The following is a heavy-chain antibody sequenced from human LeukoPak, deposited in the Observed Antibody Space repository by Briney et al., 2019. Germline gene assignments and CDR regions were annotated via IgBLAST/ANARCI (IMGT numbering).Heavy chain of an antibody. CDR3: ARANHRGIQLWPPRRGFNY. CDR1: GGSFSGYY. J-gene: IGHJ4*02. Sequence: PSETLSLTCAVYGGSFSGYYWSWIRQPPGKGLEWIGEINHSGSTNYNPSLKSRVTISVDTSKNQFSLKLSSVTAADTAVYYCARANHRGIQLWPPRRGFNYWGQGTLVTVSS. CDR2: INHSGST. V-gene: IGHV4-34*01. D-gene: IGHD5-18*01.